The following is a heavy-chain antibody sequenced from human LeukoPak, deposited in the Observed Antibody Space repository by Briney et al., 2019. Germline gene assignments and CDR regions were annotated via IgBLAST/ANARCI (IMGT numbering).Heavy chain of an antibody. D-gene: IGHD3-10*01. J-gene: IGHJ4*02. CDR1: GGSISSYY. Sequence: SETLSLTCTVSGGSISSYYWSWIRQPPGKGLEWIGYIYYSGSTNYNPSLKSRVTMSVDTSKNQFSLKMRSVTAADTAVYYCARDSGSGYYEARGQGTLVTVSS. V-gene: IGHV4-59*12. CDR3: ARDSGSGYYEA. CDR2: IYYSGST.